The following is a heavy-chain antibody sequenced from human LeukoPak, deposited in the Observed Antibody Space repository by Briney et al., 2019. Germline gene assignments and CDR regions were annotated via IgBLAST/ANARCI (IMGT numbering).Heavy chain of an antibody. CDR1: GFAVSSIY. CDR2: IYSGGNT. V-gene: IGHV3-66*01. CDR3: AREASSSGWCYLDY. J-gene: IGHJ4*02. D-gene: IGHD6-19*01. Sequence: GGSLRLSCAASGFAVSSIYMSWVRQAPGKGLEWVSVIYSGGNTYYADSVKGRFTISRDNSKNTLSLQMNSLRAEDTAVYYCAREASSSGWCYLDYWGQGTLVTVSS.